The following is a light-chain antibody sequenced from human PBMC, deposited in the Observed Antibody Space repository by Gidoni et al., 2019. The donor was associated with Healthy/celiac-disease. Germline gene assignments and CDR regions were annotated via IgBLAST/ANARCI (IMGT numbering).Light chain of an antibody. J-gene: IGKJ3*01. V-gene: IGKV1-33*01. CDR2: DAS. CDR1: QDISNY. Sequence: DIQMTQSPSSLSASVGDRVTITCQASQDISNYLNWYQQKPGKAPKLLIYDASNLETGVPSRFNGSGSGTDFTFTISSLQPEDIATYYCQQYDNLPPIVTFGPGTKVDIK. CDR3: QQYDNLPPIVT.